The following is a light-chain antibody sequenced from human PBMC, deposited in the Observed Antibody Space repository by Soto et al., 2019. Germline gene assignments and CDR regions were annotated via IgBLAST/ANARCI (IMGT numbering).Light chain of an antibody. J-gene: IGLJ1*01. V-gene: IGLV2-23*02. Sequence: SVLTQPASVARSSGQSITIPCNKTSGDVGSYNLVSWYQQHPGKAPKLLIYEVTERPSGVSNRFSGSKSGNTASLTISGLQPDDEADYYCCSYAGNSEVFGTGTKVTVL. CDR3: CSYAGNSEV. CDR1: SGDVGSYNL. CDR2: EVT.